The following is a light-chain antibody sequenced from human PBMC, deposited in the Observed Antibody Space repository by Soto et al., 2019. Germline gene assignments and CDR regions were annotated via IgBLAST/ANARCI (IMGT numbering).Light chain of an antibody. V-gene: IGLV2-8*01. Sequence: QSALTQPPSASGSPGQSVTISCTGTSSDVGGYNYVSWYQQHPGKAPKLMIYEVSKRPSGVPDRFSGSKSGNTASLTVSGLQAEDEADYYCSSYAGSNNVVLGGGNKVTVL. CDR2: EVS. J-gene: IGLJ2*01. CDR1: SSDVGGYNY. CDR3: SSYAGSNNVV.